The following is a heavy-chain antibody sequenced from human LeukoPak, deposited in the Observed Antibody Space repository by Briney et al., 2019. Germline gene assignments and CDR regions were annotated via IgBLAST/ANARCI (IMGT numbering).Heavy chain of an antibody. J-gene: IGHJ4*02. CDR3: ARVRGIKYYYDSSGYYHY. CDR1: GYTFTGYY. CDR2: INPNSGGT. Sequence: ASVKVSCKASGYTFTGYYMHWVRQAPGQGLEWMGWINPNSGGTNYAQKLQGRVTMTRDTSISTAYMELSRLRSDDTAVYYCARVRGIKYYYDSSGYYHYWGQGTLVTVSS. D-gene: IGHD3-22*01. V-gene: IGHV1-2*02.